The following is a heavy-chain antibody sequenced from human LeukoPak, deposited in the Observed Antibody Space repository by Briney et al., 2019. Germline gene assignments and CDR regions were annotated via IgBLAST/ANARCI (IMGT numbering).Heavy chain of an antibody. V-gene: IGHV4-59*01. CDR1: GGSISSDY. CDR3: VRCSGGNLYFPD. CDR2: VFYTGST. J-gene: IGHJ1*01. Sequence: SETLSLTCIVSGGSISSDYWSWIRQPPGKGLEWIGYVFYTGSTKYDPSLKSRVTISLDTSKNQFSLELSSVTAADTAMYYCVRCSGGNLYFPDWGQGALVTVSS. D-gene: IGHD2-15*01.